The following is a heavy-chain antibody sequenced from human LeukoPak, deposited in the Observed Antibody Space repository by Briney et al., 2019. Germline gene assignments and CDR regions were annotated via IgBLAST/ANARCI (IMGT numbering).Heavy chain of an antibody. J-gene: IGHJ4*02. CDR3: ARGPAAFFDY. D-gene: IGHD2-2*01. CDR2: TYYRSKWYN. V-gene: IGHV6-1*01. Sequence: SQTLSLTCAISGDSVSSNSATWTWIRQSPSRGLEWLGRTYYRSKWYNDYAVSVKSRITINPDTSKNQFSLKLSSVTAADTAVYYCARGPAAFFDYWGQGTLVTVSS. CDR1: GDSVSSNSAT.